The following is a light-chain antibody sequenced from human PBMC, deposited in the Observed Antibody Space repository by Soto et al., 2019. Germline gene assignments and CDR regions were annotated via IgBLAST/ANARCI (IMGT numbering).Light chain of an antibody. J-gene: IGKJ5*01. CDR2: AAS. CDR1: RGISSW. Sequence: DIQMTQSPSTLSASVGDRVTITCRASRGISSWLAWYQQKPGKAPKLLIYAASSLQSGVPSRFSGSASGTYFTLTISSLQPEDFATYYCQHASSFPLTFGQGTRLEI. CDR3: QHASSFPLT. V-gene: IGKV1-12*01.